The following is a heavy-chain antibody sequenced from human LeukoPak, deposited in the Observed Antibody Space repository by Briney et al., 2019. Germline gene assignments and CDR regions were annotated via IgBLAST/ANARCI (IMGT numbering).Heavy chain of an antibody. CDR2: IYHSGST. V-gene: IGHV4-30-2*02. Sequence: PSQTLSLTCAVSGGSISSGGYSWSWIRQPPGKGLEWIGYIYHSGSTYYNPSLKSRVTISVDTSKNQFSLKLSSVTAADTAVYYCALYAIPGYYGMDVWGQGTTVTVSS. CDR3: ALYAIPGYYGMDV. J-gene: IGHJ6*02. D-gene: IGHD2-8*01. CDR1: GGSISSGGYS.